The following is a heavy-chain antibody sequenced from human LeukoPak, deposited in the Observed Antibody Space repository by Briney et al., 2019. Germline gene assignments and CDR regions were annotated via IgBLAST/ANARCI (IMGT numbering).Heavy chain of an antibody. D-gene: IGHD2-21*01. V-gene: IGHV4-59*02. CDR1: GGSVSSYY. CDR3: AREANSPTARYWYFDL. Sequence: SETLSLTCAVSGGSVSSYYWSWMRQPPGKGLEWIGYVCYSGSTNYNPALKSRVTISLDTSENQFSLKLSSVTVADTAVYYCAREANSPTARYWYFDLWGRGTQVTVSS. CDR2: VCYSGST. J-gene: IGHJ2*01.